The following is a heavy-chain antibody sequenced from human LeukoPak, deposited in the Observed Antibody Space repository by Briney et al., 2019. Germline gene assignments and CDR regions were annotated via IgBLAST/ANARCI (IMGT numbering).Heavy chain of an antibody. Sequence: GGSLRLSCAASGFTFSSYAMHWVPQAPAKGLDRGAVISYDGSNKYYADSVKGRFTISRDNSKNTLYLQMNSLRAEDTAVYYCARELVAAALVDYWGQGTLVTVSS. D-gene: IGHD6-13*01. CDR1: GFTFSSYA. J-gene: IGHJ4*02. CDR2: ISYDGSNK. V-gene: IGHV3-30-3*01. CDR3: ARELVAAALVDY.